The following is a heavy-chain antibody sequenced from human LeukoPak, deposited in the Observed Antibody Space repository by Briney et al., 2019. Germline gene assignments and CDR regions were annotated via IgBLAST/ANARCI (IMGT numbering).Heavy chain of an antibody. CDR3: AKHRGYSYGSLGMDV. CDR2: ISYDGSNK. J-gene: IGHJ6*02. CDR1: GFTFSSYG. Sequence: GMSLRLSCAASGFTFSSYGMHWVRQAPGKGLEWVAVISYDGSNKYYADSVKGRFTISRDNSKNTLYLQMNSLRAEDTAVYYCAKHRGYSYGSLGMDVWGQGTTVTVSS. V-gene: IGHV3-30*18. D-gene: IGHD5-18*01.